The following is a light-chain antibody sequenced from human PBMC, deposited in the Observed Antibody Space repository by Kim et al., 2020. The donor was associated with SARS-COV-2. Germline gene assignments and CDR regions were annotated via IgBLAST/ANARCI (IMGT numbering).Light chain of an antibody. J-gene: IGLJ1*01. Sequence: SSELTQDPTVSVALGQTVRITCQGDSLRNSYASWYQQKPGQAPILVMSDENNRPSGIPDRFYGSTSGSTASLTITGAQAEDEADYYCCSRNSRAKVYVFGTGTKVTVL. CDR1: SLRNSY. V-gene: IGLV3-19*01. CDR3: CSRNSRAKVYV. CDR2: DEN.